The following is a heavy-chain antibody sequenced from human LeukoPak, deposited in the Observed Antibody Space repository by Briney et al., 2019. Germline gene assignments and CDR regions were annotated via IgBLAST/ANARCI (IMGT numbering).Heavy chain of an antibody. Sequence: ASVKVSCKASGYTFTTYYVHWVRQAPGQGLEWMGIINPSGGSTTYAQKFRGRFTMTRDMSTSTVYMELSSLRSEDTAVYYCARGSRPVYNLLTGKRYFDYWGQGTLLTVSS. J-gene: IGHJ4*02. CDR3: ARGSRPVYNLLTGKRYFDY. V-gene: IGHV1-46*01. CDR2: INPSGGST. CDR1: GYTFTTYY. D-gene: IGHD3-9*01.